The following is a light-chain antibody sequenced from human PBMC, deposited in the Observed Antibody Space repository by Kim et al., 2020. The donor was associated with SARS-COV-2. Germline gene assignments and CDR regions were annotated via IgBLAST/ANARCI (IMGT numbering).Light chain of an antibody. V-gene: IGLV6-57*01. CDR2: QDN. Sequence: GKTVTISCTRSSGSIASNNVQWYQQRPDSSPSTLIYQDNQRPSGVPDRFSGSVDRSSNSASLTISGLKTEDEADYYCQSYDSNNWVFGGGTQLTVL. CDR1: SGSIASNN. CDR3: QSYDSNNWV. J-gene: IGLJ3*02.